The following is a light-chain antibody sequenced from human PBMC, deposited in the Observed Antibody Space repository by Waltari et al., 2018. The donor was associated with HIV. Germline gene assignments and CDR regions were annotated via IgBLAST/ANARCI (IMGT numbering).Light chain of an antibody. J-gene: IGLJ2*01. V-gene: IGLV3-25*03. CDR1: ALPKQY. CDR2: KDT. CDR3: QSADSSGIYEI. Sequence: SYELTQPPSMSVSPGQTARHTCSGDALPKQYAYWYQQKPGQAPVLIIYKDTERPAGIPERFSGSNSGTIATLTISGVQAEDEAAYYCQSADSSGIYEIFGGGTKVIVL.